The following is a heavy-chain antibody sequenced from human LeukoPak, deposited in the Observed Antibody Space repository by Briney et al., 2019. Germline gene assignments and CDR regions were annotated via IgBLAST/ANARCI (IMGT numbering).Heavy chain of an antibody. J-gene: IGHJ4*02. V-gene: IGHV4-59*01. CDR1: GGSISSYY. CDR3: ASFEAAAGRFDY. Sequence: SETLSLTCTVSGGSISSYYWSCIRLPPGKGLEWIGYIYYSGSTNYNPSLKSRVTISVDTSKNQFSLKLSSVTAADTAVYYCASFEAAAGRFDYWGQGTLVTVSS. CDR2: IYYSGST. D-gene: IGHD6-13*01.